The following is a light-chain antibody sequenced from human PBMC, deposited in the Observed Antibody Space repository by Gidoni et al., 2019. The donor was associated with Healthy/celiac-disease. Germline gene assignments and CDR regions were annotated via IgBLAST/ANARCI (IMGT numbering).Light chain of an antibody. CDR3: AAWDDSLNGVV. Sequence: QSVLTQPPSASGTPGQRVTISCSGSSSNIGSNTVTWYQQLPGTAPKLLIYSNNQRPSGVPDQFSGSKSGTSASLASSGLQSEDEADYYCAAWDDSLNGVVFGGGTKLTVL. CDR1: SSNIGSNT. CDR2: SNN. V-gene: IGLV1-44*01. J-gene: IGLJ2*01.